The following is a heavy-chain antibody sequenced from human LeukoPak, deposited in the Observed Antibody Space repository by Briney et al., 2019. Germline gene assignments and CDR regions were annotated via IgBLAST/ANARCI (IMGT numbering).Heavy chain of an antibody. V-gene: IGHV3-7*01. D-gene: IGHD4-17*01. J-gene: IGHJ6*03. CDR3: ARHAVTYYYYYMDV. Sequence: PGGSLRLSCAASGFTFSSYWMSWVRQAPGKGLEWVAHIKQDGSEKYYVDSVKGRFTISRDNAKNSLYLQMNSLRAEDTAVYYCARHAVTYYYYYMDVWGKGTTVTVSS. CDR2: IKQDGSEK. CDR1: GFTFSSYW.